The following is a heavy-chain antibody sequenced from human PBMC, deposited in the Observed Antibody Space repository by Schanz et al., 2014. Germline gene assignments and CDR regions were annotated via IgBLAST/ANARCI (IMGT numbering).Heavy chain of an antibody. V-gene: IGHV3-13*01. J-gene: IGHJ4*02. CDR1: GFTLSNSD. CDR2: IGYLGDT. D-gene: IGHD3-22*01. Sequence: EVQLVESGGGLVQPGGSLRLSCAASGFTLSNSDMHWVRQGTGKGLEWVSTIGYLGDTYYPDSVKGRFTVSRDSGQNSLYLQMNRLRAEDTAVYYCARVHRYDPSGWGYFDYWGQGALVTVSS. CDR3: ARVHRYDPSGWGYFDY.